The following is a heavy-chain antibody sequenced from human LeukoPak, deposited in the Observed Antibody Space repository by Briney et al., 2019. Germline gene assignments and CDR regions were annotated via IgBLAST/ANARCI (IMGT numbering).Heavy chain of an antibody. Sequence: GASVKVSCKASGYTFTGYYMHWVRQAPGQGLEWMGWINPNSGGTNYAQKFQGRVTMTRDTSISTAYMELSRLKSDDTAVYYCARDDVDTAMDFDYWGQGTLVTVSS. CDR1: GYTFTGYY. J-gene: IGHJ4*02. CDR2: INPNSGGT. CDR3: ARDDVDTAMDFDY. D-gene: IGHD5-18*01. V-gene: IGHV1-2*02.